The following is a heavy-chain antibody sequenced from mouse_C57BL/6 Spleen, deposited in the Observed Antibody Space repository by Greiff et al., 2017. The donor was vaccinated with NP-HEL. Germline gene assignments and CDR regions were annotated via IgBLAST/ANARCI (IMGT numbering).Heavy chain of an antibody. V-gene: IGHV1-81*01. J-gene: IGHJ1*03. Sequence: QVQLQQSGAELARPGASVKLSCKASGYTFTSYGISWVKQRTGQGLEWIGEIYPRSGNTYYNEKFKGKATLTADKSSSTAYMELRSLTSEDSAVYFCARLKSLYGSSPWYFDVWGTGTTVTVSS. D-gene: IGHD1-1*01. CDR3: ARLKSLYGSSPWYFDV. CDR2: IYPRSGNT. CDR1: GYTFTSYG.